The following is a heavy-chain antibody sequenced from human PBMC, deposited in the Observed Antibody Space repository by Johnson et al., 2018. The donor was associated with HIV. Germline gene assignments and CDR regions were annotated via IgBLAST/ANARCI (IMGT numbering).Heavy chain of an antibody. D-gene: IGHD5-18*01. CDR2: IKSKTDGGTT. Sequence: EQLLESGGGLVKPGGSLRLSCAASGFTFSNAWMSWVRQAPGKGLEWVGRIKSKTDGGTTDYAAPVKGRFTISRDDLKNTLYLQMNSLRPEDTAVYYCARCQRGYSFSDAFDIWGQGTMVTVSS. CDR1: GFTFSNAW. CDR3: ARCQRGYSFSDAFDI. V-gene: IGHV3-15*01. J-gene: IGHJ3*02.